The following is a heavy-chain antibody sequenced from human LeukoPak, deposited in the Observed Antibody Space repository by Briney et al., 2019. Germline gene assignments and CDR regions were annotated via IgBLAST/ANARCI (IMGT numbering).Heavy chain of an antibody. Sequence: GESLKISCQGSGYSFTNYWIGWVRQMPGKGLEWMGIIYLGGSDTRYSPSFQGQVTISADKSINTAFLQWSSLKASDTAIYYCARHPSYTRGWPLDYWGQGTLVTVSS. CDR3: ARHPSYTRGWPLDY. J-gene: IGHJ4*02. D-gene: IGHD6-19*01. CDR1: GYSFTNYW. CDR2: IYLGGSDT. V-gene: IGHV5-51*01.